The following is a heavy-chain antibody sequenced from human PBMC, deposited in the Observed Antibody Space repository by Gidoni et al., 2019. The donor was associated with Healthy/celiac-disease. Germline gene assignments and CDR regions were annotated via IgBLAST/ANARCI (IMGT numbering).Heavy chain of an antibody. CDR1: GFTFSSYS. Sequence: EVQLVESGGGLVKPGGSLRLSCAASGFTFSSYSMTWVRQAPGKGLEWVSSISSSSSYIYYADSVKGRFTISRDNAKNSLYLQMNSLRAEDTAVYYCARDGVGIVGATTNYYYGMDVWGQGTTVTVSS. CDR2: ISSSSSYI. D-gene: IGHD1-26*01. J-gene: IGHJ6*02. V-gene: IGHV3-21*01. CDR3: ARDGVGIVGATTNYYYGMDV.